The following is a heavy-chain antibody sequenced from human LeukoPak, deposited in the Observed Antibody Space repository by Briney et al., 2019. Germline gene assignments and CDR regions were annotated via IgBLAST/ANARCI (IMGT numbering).Heavy chain of an antibody. CDR3: ARQIRGSSSPRNFDY. CDR2: MHHSGST. J-gene: IGHJ4*02. CDR1: GYSISSGYY. Sequence: SSETLSLTCGVSGYSISSGYYWGWIRQAPGKGQEWIGTMHHSGSTYYNASLKSRVTISVDTSKNQFSLKLSSVTAADTAVYYCARQIRGSSSPRNFDYWGQGTLVTVSS. D-gene: IGHD6-6*01. V-gene: IGHV4-38-2*01.